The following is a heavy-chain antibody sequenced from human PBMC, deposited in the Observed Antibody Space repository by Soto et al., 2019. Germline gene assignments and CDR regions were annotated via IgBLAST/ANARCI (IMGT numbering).Heavy chain of an antibody. J-gene: IGHJ5*02. CDR1: GGSFSGYY. Sequence: SETLSLTCAVYGGSFSGYYWSWIRQPPGKGLEWIGEINHSGSTNYNPSLKSRVTISVDTSKNQFSLKLSSVTAADTAVYYCARGRRLHLFSTRWFDPWGQGTLVTVSS. V-gene: IGHV4-34*01. CDR3: ARGRRLHLFSTRWFDP. CDR2: INHSGST. D-gene: IGHD6-25*01.